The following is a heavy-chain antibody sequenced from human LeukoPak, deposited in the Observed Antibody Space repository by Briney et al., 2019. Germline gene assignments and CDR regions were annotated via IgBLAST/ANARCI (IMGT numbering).Heavy chain of an antibody. D-gene: IGHD2-2*02. V-gene: IGHV4-59*08. Sequence: PSETLSLTCTVSGGSISSYYWSWIRQPPGKGLEWIGYIYYSGSTNYNPSLKSRVTISVDTSKNQFSLKLSSVTAADTAVYYCARGHNCSSTSCYKGYFDYWGQGTLVTVSS. CDR1: GGSISSYY. J-gene: IGHJ4*02. CDR2: IYYSGST. CDR3: ARGHNCSSTSCYKGYFDY.